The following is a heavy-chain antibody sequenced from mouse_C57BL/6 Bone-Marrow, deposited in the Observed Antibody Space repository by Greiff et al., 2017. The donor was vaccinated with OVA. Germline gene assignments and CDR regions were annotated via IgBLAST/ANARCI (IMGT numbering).Heavy chain of an antibody. J-gene: IGHJ4*01. Sequence: VKLVESGPGLVQPSQSLSITCTVSGFSLTSYGVHWVRQPPGKGLEWLGVIWSGGSTDYNAAFISRLSISKDNSKSQVFFKMNSLQADDTAIYYCAKLLYDYDAMDYWGQGTSVTVSS. D-gene: IGHD2-3*01. CDR2: IWSGGST. V-gene: IGHV2-4*01. CDR3: AKLLYDYDAMDY. CDR1: GFSLTSYG.